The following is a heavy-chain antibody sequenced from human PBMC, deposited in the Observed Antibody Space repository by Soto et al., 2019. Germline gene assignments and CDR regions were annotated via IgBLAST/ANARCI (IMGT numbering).Heavy chain of an antibody. V-gene: IGHV4-59*01. J-gene: IGHJ4*02. Sequence: QVQLQESGPGLVKPSETLSLTCTVSGGSISSYYWSWIRQPPGKGLEWIGYIYYSGSTNYNPSLKRRVTISVDTSKNQFSLKLSSVTAADTAVYYCARVMAEYCSSTSCYVGFDYWGQGTLVTVSS. CDR3: ARVMAEYCSSTSCYVGFDY. CDR2: IYYSGST. D-gene: IGHD2-2*01. CDR1: GGSISSYY.